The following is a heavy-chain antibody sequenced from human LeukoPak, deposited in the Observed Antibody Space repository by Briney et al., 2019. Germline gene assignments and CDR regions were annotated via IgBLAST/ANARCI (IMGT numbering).Heavy chain of an antibody. Sequence: SETLSLTSTVSGGSINGYFWSWIRQPPGKGLEWIGYIYYSGSTNYNPSLKSRVTISVDTSKNQFSLKLTSVTAADTAVYYCAREPNSGEYVDYFDSRGEGILVTVSS. V-gene: IGHV4-59*01. CDR2: IYYSGST. D-gene: IGHD1-26*01. J-gene: IGHJ4*02. CDR1: GGSINGYF. CDR3: AREPNSGEYVDYFDS.